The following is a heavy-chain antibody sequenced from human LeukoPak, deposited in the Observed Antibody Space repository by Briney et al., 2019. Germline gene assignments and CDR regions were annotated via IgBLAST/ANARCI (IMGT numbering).Heavy chain of an antibody. Sequence: PGGSLRLSCAASGFTFSNTWMYWVRQGPGKGLVWVSRIYNDETSATYADSVKGRFTISRGNAKNTLYLQMDSLRVDDTAVYYCARGAPIDYWGQGTLVTVSS. V-gene: IGHV3-74*01. J-gene: IGHJ4*02. CDR2: IYNDETSA. CDR1: GFTFSNTW. CDR3: ARGAPIDY.